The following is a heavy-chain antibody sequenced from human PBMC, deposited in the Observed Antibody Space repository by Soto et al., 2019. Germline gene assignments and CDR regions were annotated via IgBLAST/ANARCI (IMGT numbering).Heavy chain of an antibody. V-gene: IGHV4-4*02. J-gene: IGHJ4*02. CDR2: IFHSGST. Sequence: QVQLQESGPGLVKPSGTLSLTCAVFGGSISNSNWWTWVRQAPGKGLDWIGEIFHSGSTNYNSSLMGRVTISVDKANNQFSLKLSSVPAADTAVYYCAHRPIVGAAIWGQGTLVTVSS. CDR1: GGSISNSNW. CDR3: AHRPIVGAAI. D-gene: IGHD1-26*01.